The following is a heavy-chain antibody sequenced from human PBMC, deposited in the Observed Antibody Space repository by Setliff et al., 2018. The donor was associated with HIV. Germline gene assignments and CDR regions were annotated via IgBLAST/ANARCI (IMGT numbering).Heavy chain of an antibody. J-gene: IGHJ4*02. V-gene: IGHV4-38-2*02. CDR1: SYSISSVHS. CDR3: AKEGGYCSGTTCFGFDY. D-gene: IGHD2-2*01. CDR2: MHHSGNT. Sequence: PSETLSLTCDVSSYSISSVHSWGWIRQPPGKGLEWIGTMHHSGNTHCKSSLKGRVTVSLDTSKKQLALKLRSVTAADTAVYYCAKEGGYCSGTTCFGFDYWGQGTLVTVSS.